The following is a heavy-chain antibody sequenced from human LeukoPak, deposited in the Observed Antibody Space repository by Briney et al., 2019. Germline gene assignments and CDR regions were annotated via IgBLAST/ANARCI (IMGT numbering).Heavy chain of an antibody. V-gene: IGHV4-34*01. CDR2: INHSGST. Sequence: SETLSLTCAVYGGSFSGYYWSWIRQPPGKGLEWIGEINHSGSTNYNPSLKSRVTISVDTSKNQFSLKLSSVTAADTAVYYCARHGKGLLWFGELPYYFDYWGQGTLVTVSS. J-gene: IGHJ4*02. D-gene: IGHD3-10*01. CDR1: GGSFSGYY. CDR3: ARHGKGLLWFGELPYYFDY.